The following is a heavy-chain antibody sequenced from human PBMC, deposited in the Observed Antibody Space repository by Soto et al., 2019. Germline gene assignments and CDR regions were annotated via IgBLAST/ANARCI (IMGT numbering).Heavy chain of an antibody. CDR3: ATSYGSGYRAFDF. CDR2: VNPILSIS. D-gene: IGHD3-10*01. V-gene: IGHV1-69*04. Sequence: QVQLVQSGAEVKRPGSSVKVSCKASGDTFNFYSINWVRQAPGLGLEWMGRVNPILSISNYAPRFQGRVTMTADKATSTAYMELSGLRSADTAIYYCATSYGSGYRAFDFWGQGALVTVSS. J-gene: IGHJ4*02. CDR1: GDTFNFYS.